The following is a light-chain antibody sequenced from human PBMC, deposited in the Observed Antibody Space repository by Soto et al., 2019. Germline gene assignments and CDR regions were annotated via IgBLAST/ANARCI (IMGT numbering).Light chain of an antibody. Sequence: QSVLTQPASVSGSPGQSVTISCTGTSSDVGGYDYVSWYQQYPGKAPKVMIYDVSNRPSGVSNRFSGYKSGNTASLTISGLQAEDEAHYYCTSYTTSATVVFGGGTKLTVL. CDR1: SSDVGGYDY. J-gene: IGLJ2*01. CDR3: TSYTTSATVV. CDR2: DVS. V-gene: IGLV2-14*03.